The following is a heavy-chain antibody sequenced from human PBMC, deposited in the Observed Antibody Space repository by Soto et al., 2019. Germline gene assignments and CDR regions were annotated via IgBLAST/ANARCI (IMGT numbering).Heavy chain of an antibody. D-gene: IGHD1-26*01. V-gene: IGHV1-69*13. CDR3: ARARGSSWYNWFDP. J-gene: IGHJ5*02. CDR1: GGTFNTYG. Sequence: SVKVSGKASGGTFNTYGISWVRQAPGQGIEWMGGIIPLFGTTNYAQKFKGRVTITADESTSTVYMELSSLRFEATAIYYCARARGSSWYNWFDPWRKGPLVTVSS. CDR2: IIPLFGTT.